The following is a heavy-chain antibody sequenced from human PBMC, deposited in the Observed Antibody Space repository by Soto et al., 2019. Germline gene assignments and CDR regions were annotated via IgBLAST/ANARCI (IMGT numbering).Heavy chain of an antibody. Sequence: SETLSLTCTVSGGSISSSSYYWGWIRQPPGRGLEWIGSIYHSGSTNYNPSLKSRVTISVDTSKNQFSLKLSSVTAADTAVYYCARRYGDYFDYWGQGTLVTVSS. CDR3: ARRYGDYFDY. D-gene: IGHD4-17*01. CDR1: GGSISSSSYY. J-gene: IGHJ4*02. CDR2: IYHSGST. V-gene: IGHV4-39*07.